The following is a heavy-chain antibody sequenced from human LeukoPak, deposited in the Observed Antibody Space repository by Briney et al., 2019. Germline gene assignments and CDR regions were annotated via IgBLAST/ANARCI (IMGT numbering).Heavy chain of an antibody. V-gene: IGHV3-23*01. CDR1: GFIFSDYV. Sequence: GGSLRFSCAGSGFIFSDYVMSWVRQAPGNGLEWVSASGTGGRTYYADSVKGRFTISRDNSKKTVFLQMDGLRVEDTAVYYCARDGYMVADAFDIWGQGTMVTVSS. CDR2: SGTGGRT. J-gene: IGHJ3*02. CDR3: ARDGYMVADAFDI. D-gene: IGHD5-12*01.